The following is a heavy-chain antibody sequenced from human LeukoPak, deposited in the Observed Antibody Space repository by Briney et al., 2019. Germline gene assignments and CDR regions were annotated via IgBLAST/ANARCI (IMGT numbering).Heavy chain of an antibody. Sequence: GGSLRLFCGASGFIVSRNHMKCVRHAPGKGRECVAFIYSGSTTYSADSIKGRFIISRDNSKNTLYLPMNSLRAEDTAVYYCARDPIQSPAGRFDQHPIYWGQGTLVTVSS. J-gene: IGHJ4*02. CDR1: GFIVSRNH. V-gene: IGHV3-66*01. CDR2: IYSGSTT. CDR3: ARDPIQSPAGRFDQHPIY. D-gene: IGHD2-2*01.